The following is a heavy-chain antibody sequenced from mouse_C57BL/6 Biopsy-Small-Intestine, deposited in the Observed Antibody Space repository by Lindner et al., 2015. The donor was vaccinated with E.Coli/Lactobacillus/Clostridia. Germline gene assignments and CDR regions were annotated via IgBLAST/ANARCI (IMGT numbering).Heavy chain of an antibody. CDR3: ARYYYGSSYFDY. V-gene: IGHV1-4*01. D-gene: IGHD1-1*01. Sequence: VQLQESGAELARPGASVKMSCKASGYTFTSYTMHWVKQRPGQGLEWIGYINPSSGYTKYNQKFKDKATLTADKSSSTAYMQLKSLTPEDSAVYYCARYYYGSSYFDYWGQGTTLTVSS. J-gene: IGHJ2*01. CDR1: GYTFTSYT. CDR2: INPSSGYT.